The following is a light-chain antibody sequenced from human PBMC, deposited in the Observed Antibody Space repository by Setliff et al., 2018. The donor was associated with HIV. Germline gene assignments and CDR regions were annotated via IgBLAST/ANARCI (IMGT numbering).Light chain of an antibody. V-gene: IGLV2-23*02. Sequence: QSALTQPASVSGSPGQSITIPCTGSNRDIGTYHYVSWYQKHPGKAPKLMIYDVSERPSGVSDRFSGSKSGNTASLTISGLQAEDEADYYCCSYANHINVFGGGTQLTV. CDR2: DVS. J-gene: IGLJ3*02. CDR3: CSYANHINV. CDR1: NRDIGTYHY.